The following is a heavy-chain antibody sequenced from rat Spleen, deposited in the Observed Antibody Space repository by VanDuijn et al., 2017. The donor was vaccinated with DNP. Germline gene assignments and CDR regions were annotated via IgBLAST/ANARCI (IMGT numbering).Heavy chain of an antibody. V-gene: IGHV2-15*01. D-gene: IGHD1-12*02. J-gene: IGHJ1*01. CDR2: IWSGGNI. Sequence: QVQLKESGPGLVQPSQTLTLTCSVVGFSLTRYNVHWVRQPPGKGLEWVGTIWSGGNIDYNSGLRSRLSISRDTSKSQVFLKMNSLQTEDTAIYFCTRGADDGSYYSWWYFDFWGPGTMVTVSS. CDR3: TRGADDGSYYSWWYFDF. CDR1: GFSLTRYN.